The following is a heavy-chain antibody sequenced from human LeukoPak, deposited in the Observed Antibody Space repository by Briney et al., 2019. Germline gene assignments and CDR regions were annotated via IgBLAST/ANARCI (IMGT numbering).Heavy chain of an antibody. J-gene: IGHJ3*02. D-gene: IGHD4-23*01. Sequence: PGGSLRLSCAGSGFIFSSYWMHWVRQAPGKGLEWVSAISKNGATTYYADSVKGRFTISRDNSKNTLYLQLNSLRAEDTAVYYCAKDPDGGKAIWGQGTMVTVSS. CDR3: AKDPDGGKAI. CDR2: ISKNGATT. CDR1: GFIFSSYW. V-gene: IGHV3-23*01.